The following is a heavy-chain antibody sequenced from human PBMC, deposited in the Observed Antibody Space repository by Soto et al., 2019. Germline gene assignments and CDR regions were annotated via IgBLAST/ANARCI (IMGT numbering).Heavy chain of an antibody. CDR3: AGGQEGVVATH. V-gene: IGHV4-34*01. Sequence: QVQLQQWGAGLLKPSETLSLTCVVYGGSLSGYYWSLIRQPPGKGLEWIGEIKDGGLTNYSPSLKSRATISAVTPKNQFSLKLHSVTAADRAVYYCAGGQEGVVATHWDQGTLVTVSS. J-gene: IGHJ4*02. D-gene: IGHD5-12*01. CDR2: IKDGGLT. CDR1: GGSLSGYY.